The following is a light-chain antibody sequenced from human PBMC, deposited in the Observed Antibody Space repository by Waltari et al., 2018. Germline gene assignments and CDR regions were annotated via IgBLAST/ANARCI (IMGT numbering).Light chain of an antibody. J-gene: IGLJ2*01. CDR1: SLRSSY. Sequence: SSELTQGPAVSVALGQTVRITCQGDSLRSSYASWYQQKPGQAPVLVFYGKDNRPSGVPDRFSGSSSGNTASLTITGARAEDEADYYCNSRDSSGNHVVFGGGTKLTVL. V-gene: IGLV3-19*01. CDR2: GKD. CDR3: NSRDSSGNHVV.